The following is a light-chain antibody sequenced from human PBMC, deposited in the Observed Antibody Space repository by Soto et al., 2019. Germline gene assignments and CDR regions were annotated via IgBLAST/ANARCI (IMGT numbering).Light chain of an antibody. J-gene: IGLJ2*01. CDR1: SSDVGSYNY. CDR3: SSYTTISTHVV. CDR2: DVN. V-gene: IGLV2-14*01. Sequence: QSALTQPASVSGSPGQSITISCTGTSSDVGSYNYVSWYQQYPGKAPKLMIYDVNNRPSGVSYRFSGSKSGNTASLTISGLKAEDEADYYCSSYTTISTHVVFGGGTKLTVL.